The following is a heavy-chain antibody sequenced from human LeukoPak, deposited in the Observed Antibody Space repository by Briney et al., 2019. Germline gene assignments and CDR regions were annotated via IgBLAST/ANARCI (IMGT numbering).Heavy chain of an antibody. V-gene: IGHV1-46*01. J-gene: IGHJ3*02. CDR3: ARAVLLPDAFDI. Sequence: ASVKVFCKASGYTFTSYYMHWVRQAPGQGLEWMGIINPSGGSTSYAQKFQGRVTMTRDTSTSTVYMELSSLRSEDTAVYYCARAVLLPDAFDIWGQGTMVTVSS. CDR2: INPSGGST. CDR1: GYTFTSYY. D-gene: IGHD5-12*01.